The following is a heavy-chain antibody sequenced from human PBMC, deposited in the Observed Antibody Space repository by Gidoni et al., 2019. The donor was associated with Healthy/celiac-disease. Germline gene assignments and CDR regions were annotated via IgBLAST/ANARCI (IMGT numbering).Heavy chain of an antibody. J-gene: IGHJ5*02. CDR3: ARGGIRSGSPSGFDP. CDR2: IYYSGST. V-gene: IGHV4-39*01. D-gene: IGHD1-26*01. Sequence: QLQLQESGPGLVKPSETLPLTCTVSVGSISSSTYYWGWIRQPPGKGLEWIGSIYYSGSTYYNPSLKSRVTISVDTSKNQFSLKLSSVTAADTAVYYCARGGIRSGSPSGFDPWGQGTLVTVSS. CDR1: VGSISSSTYY.